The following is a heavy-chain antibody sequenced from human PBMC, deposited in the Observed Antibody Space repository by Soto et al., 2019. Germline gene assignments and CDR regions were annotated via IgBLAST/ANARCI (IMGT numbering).Heavy chain of an antibody. V-gene: IGHV3-7*01. Sequence: PGGSLRLSCAVSGFRFSASWINWFRQSPGKVLEWVANMKLDGSEKYYVDSVKGRFTISRDNAKNLLYLQMSNLRAEDTAVYYCAREGGNSPYFFDYGGQGTPVTV. CDR3: AREGGNSPYFFDY. D-gene: IGHD3-9*01. CDR2: MKLDGSEK. J-gene: IGHJ4*02. CDR1: GFRFSASW.